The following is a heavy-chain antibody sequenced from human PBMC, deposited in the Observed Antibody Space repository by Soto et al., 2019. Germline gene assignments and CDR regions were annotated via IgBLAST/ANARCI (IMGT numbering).Heavy chain of an antibody. Sequence: GGSLRLSCAASGFTFDDYTMHWVRQAPGKGLEWVSLISWDGGSTYYADSVKGRFTISRDNSKNSLYLQMNSLRTEDTALYYCAKDMSSGNTVTSPKYKYYGMDVWGQGTTVTVSS. D-gene: IGHD4-17*01. V-gene: IGHV3-43*01. CDR3: AKDMSSGNTVTSPKYKYYGMDV. CDR2: ISWDGGST. CDR1: GFTFDDYT. J-gene: IGHJ6*02.